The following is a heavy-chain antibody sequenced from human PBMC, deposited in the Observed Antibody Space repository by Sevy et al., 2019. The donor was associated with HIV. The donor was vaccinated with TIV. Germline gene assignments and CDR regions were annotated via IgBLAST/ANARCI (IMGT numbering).Heavy chain of an antibody. Sequence: GGCLRLYCAVSGFTFSSYSMNWVRQAPGKGLECVSFMSTSGTYKYYADSVKGRFTISRDNAKNSLFLQMNSLRADDTAVYYCARDLNDYNNYMYSFDYWGQGTLVTVSS. D-gene: IGHD4-4*01. V-gene: IGHV3-21*01. J-gene: IGHJ4*02. CDR3: ARDLNDYNNYMYSFDY. CDR1: GFTFSSYS. CDR2: MSTSGTYK.